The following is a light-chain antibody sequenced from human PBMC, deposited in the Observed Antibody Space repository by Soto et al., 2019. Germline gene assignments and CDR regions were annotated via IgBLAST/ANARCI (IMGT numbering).Light chain of an antibody. V-gene: IGKV3-15*01. CDR1: QSVSGS. Sequence: EIVMTQSPATLSVSPGERATLSCRASQSVSGSLAWYQQKPGQAPRLLIYGASTRVTGIPARFSGSGSGTDFTLTISSLQSEDFAVYYCQQYSNWPPVTFGQGTKVEIK. CDR3: QQYSNWPPVT. CDR2: GAS. J-gene: IGKJ1*01.